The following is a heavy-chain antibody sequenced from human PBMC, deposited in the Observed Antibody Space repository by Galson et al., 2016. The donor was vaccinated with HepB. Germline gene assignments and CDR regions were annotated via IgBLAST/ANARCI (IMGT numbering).Heavy chain of an antibody. CDR3: ARDADYQNTNAQYDVFDI. D-gene: IGHD2-8*01. Sequence: SLRLSCAGSGFTFSSSYMDWVRQAPGEGLAWVAKIKEDGSDKFYVDSVKGRFTISRDNAKNSLYLQMNSLRAEDTAVYYCARDADYQNTNAQYDVFDIWGQGTMVTVSS. CDR1: GFTFSSSY. J-gene: IGHJ3*02. CDR2: IKEDGSDK. V-gene: IGHV3-7*05.